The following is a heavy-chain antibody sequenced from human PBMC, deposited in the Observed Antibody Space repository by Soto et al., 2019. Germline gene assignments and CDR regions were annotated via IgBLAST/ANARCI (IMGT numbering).Heavy chain of an antibody. V-gene: IGHV4-4*02. D-gene: IGHD2-21*02. CDR2: IYHSGSA. CDR1: GGSVSSNNW. J-gene: IGHJ3*02. Sequence: QVQLQESGPGLVKPSGTLSLTCAVSGGSVSSNNWWSWVRQSPGKGLEWMGEIYHSGSAHYNPSLKSRATISLDKSKNLFSLRLTSVTAAGTAVYYCARVPGVVVSADDAFDIWGPGTRVIVSS. CDR3: ARVPGVVVSADDAFDI.